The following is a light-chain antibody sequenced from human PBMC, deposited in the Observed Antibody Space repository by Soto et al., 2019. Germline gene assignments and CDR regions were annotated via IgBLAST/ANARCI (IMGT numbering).Light chain of an antibody. J-gene: IGKJ1*01. CDR3: QQYGSSPT. V-gene: IGKV3-20*01. Sequence: EIVLTQSPGTLSLSPGYRSTLSCRASQILSVSYIAWYQQKPGQAPRLLIYSTSTRAAGIPDRFTGRGSGTHFTLAISRLEPEDFAVYYCQQYGSSPTFGQGTKGDIK. CDR1: QILSVSY. CDR2: STS.